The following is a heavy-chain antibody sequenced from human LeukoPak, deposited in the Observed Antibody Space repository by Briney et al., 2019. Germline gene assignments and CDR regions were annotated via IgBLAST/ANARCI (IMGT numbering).Heavy chain of an antibody. CDR2: ISGHNGNT. V-gene: IGHV1-18*01. Sequence: ASVKVFCKASGFHFTSFGIRWVRQAPGQGLELLGWISGHNGNTKYIQNVQGRITMTTDTFQSTAYMELRRPTAQDKSVYYCTREGTASTGIGPYDFWGQGTLVTVSS. CDR1: GFHFTSFG. CDR3: TREGTASTGIGPYDF. D-gene: IGHD6-13*01. J-gene: IGHJ4*02.